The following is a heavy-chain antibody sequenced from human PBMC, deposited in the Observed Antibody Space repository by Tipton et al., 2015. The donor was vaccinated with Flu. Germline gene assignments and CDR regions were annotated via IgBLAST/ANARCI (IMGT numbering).Heavy chain of an antibody. CDR2: IFHIGST. Sequence: TLSLTCAVSGDSISSDFYWAWIRQPPGKGLEWIGSIFHIGSTHYSPSLKSRVTMSLDASKNHFSLKLTSVTAADTAVYYCARHGGTLATADRWFDPWGQGILVTVSS. J-gene: IGHJ5*02. CDR1: GDSISSDFY. CDR3: ARHGGTLATADRWFDP. V-gene: IGHV4-38-2*01. D-gene: IGHD6-13*01.